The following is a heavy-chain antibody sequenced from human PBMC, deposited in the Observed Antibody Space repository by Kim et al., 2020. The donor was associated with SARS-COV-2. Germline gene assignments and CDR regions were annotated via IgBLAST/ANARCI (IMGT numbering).Heavy chain of an antibody. Sequence: GGSLRLSCATSGFALSDFSMHWVRQAPGKALEFVSAIIYNEGTTYYASSVEGRFTISRDISKRMLYLQMDSLRAEAMAIYYCARFNGNGWFDPCGQGTLVTVSS. D-gene: IGHD2-8*01. CDR2: IIYNEGTT. CDR1: GFALSDFS. V-gene: IGHV3-64*01. CDR3: ARFNGNGWFDP. J-gene: IGHJ5*02.